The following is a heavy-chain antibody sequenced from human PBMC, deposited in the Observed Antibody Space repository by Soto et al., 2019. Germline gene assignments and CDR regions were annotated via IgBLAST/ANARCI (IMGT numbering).Heavy chain of an antibody. CDR3: ARRTWGSHYYGMDV. V-gene: IGHV1-8*01. Sequence: ASVKVSCKVSGYTLTELSLHWVRQPPGKGLEWMGWMNPNSGNTGYAQKFQGRVTMTRNTSISTAYMELSSLRSEDTAVYYCARRTWGSHYYGMDVWGQGTTDTVSS. D-gene: IGHD3-16*01. CDR2: MNPNSGNT. J-gene: IGHJ6*02. CDR1: GYTLTELS.